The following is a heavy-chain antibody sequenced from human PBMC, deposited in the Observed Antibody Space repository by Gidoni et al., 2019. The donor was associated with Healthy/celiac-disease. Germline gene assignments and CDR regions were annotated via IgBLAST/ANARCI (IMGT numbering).Heavy chain of an antibody. CDR1: GGTFSSYA. J-gene: IGHJ3*02. CDR3: ARVQGDAFDI. CDR2: IISILGIA. V-gene: IGHV1-69*04. Sequence: QVQLVPSGDEVKKPGSSVKVSCTDSGGTFSSYAISWVRQAPGQGLEWMGRIISILGIANYAQKFQGRVTITADKATSTAYMELSSLRAEDTAVYYCARVQGDAFDIWGQGTMVTVSS.